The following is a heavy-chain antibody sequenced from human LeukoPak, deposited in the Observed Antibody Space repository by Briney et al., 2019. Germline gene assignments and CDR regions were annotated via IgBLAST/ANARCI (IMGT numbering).Heavy chain of an antibody. CDR2: IYYSGST. V-gene: IGHV4-38-2*02. CDR3: ARVRGITGTDDWFDP. Sequence: PSETLSLTCTVSGYSISSGYYWGWIRQPPGKGLEWIGSIYYSGSTYYNPSLKSRVTISVDTSKNQFSLKLSSVTAADTAVYYCARVRGITGTDDWFDPWGQGTLVTVSS. CDR1: GYSISSGYY. J-gene: IGHJ5*02. D-gene: IGHD1-20*01.